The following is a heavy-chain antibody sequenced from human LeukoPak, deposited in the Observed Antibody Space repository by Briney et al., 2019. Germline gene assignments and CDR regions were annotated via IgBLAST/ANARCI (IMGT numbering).Heavy chain of an antibody. D-gene: IGHD3-10*01. CDR2: INYSGST. V-gene: IGHV4-39*01. Sequence: SETLSLTCTVSGGSVSSTTYYWSWIRQPPGKGLEWIASINYSGSTYYNPSLKSRVTISVDTSENQFSLKLSSVTAADTAVYYCARYVVYGSGKYYFDYWGQGTLVTVSS. J-gene: IGHJ4*02. CDR1: GGSVSSTTYY. CDR3: ARYVVYGSGKYYFDY.